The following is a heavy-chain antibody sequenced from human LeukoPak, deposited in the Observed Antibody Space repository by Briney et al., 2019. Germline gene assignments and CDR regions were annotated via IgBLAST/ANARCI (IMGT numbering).Heavy chain of an antibody. CDR3: ARGYDSSERWEDAFDI. CDR1: GSTFSSYS. Sequence: GGSLRLSCAASGSTFSSYSMNWVRQAPGKGLEWVSSISSSSSYIYYADSVKGRFTISRDNAKNSLYLQMNSLRAEDTAVYYCARGYDSSERWEDAFDIWGQGTMVTVSS. J-gene: IGHJ3*02. CDR2: ISSSSSYI. V-gene: IGHV3-21*01. D-gene: IGHD3-22*01.